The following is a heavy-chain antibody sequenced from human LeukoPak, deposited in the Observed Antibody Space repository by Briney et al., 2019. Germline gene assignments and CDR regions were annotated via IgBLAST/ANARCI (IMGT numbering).Heavy chain of an antibody. CDR2: RWYDGSNK. J-gene: IGHJ4*02. CDR3: ARDRYYYDSSGYSAYYFDY. Sequence: GGSLRLSCAASGFTFSSYGMHLVRQAPCKGLEWVAVRWYDGSNKYYADSVKGRFTISRDNSKNTLYLQINSLRAEDTAVYYCARDRYYYDSSGYSAYYFDYWGQGTLVTVSS. D-gene: IGHD3-22*01. CDR1: GFTFSSYG. V-gene: IGHV3-33*01.